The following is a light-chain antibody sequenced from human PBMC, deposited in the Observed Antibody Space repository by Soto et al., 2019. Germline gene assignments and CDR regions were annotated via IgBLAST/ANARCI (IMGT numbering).Light chain of an antibody. CDR3: QQYNDNWT. CDR2: KAS. J-gene: IGKJ1*01. Sequence: DIQMTQSPSTLSASVGDRVTITCRASQSISSWLAWYQQKPGTAPNLLIYKASTLQSRVPSRFSGSGSGTEFTLTISSLQPDDSATYYCQQYNDNWTFGQGTKVEIK. CDR1: QSISSW. V-gene: IGKV1-5*03.